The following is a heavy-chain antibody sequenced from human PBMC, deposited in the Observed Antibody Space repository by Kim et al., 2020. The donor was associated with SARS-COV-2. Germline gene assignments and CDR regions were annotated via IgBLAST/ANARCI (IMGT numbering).Heavy chain of an antibody. CDR2: IYSGGST. CDR1: GFTVSSNY. Sequence: GGSLRLSCAASGFTVSSNYMSWVRQAPGKGLEWVSVIYSGGSTYYADSVKGRFTISRHNSKNTLYLQMNSLRAEDTAVYYCARDHRKAGWFGELLPGNWFDPWGQGTLVTVSS. V-gene: IGHV3-53*04. CDR3: ARDHRKAGWFGELLPGNWFDP. J-gene: IGHJ5*02. D-gene: IGHD3-10*01.